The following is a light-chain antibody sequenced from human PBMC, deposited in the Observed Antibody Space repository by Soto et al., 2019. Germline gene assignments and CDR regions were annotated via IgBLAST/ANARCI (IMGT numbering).Light chain of an antibody. CDR2: DGS. V-gene: IGKV3-11*01. J-gene: IGKJ4*02. CDR1: QSVSCD. CDR3: QECSNRALT. Sequence: IVLTQSPATLSLSPGERATLSCRARQSVSCDLAWYHHNSGQAPRLLIYDGSNRATAVPARLGGSGSGTDFTVTICSLKPEDFAVYYCQECSNRALTFGGETKWEFK.